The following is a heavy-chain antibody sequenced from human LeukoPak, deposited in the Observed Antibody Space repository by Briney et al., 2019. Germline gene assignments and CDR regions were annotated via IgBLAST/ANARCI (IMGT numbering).Heavy chain of an antibody. J-gene: IGHJ3*02. Sequence: SETLSLTCTVSGGSISSYYWSWIRQPPGKGLEWIGYIYYSGSTNYNPSLKSRVTISVDTSKNQFSLKLSSVTAADTAMYYCAREDIVVFNDAFDIWGQGTMVTVSS. CDR1: GGSISSYY. V-gene: IGHV4-59*12. CDR3: AREDIVVFNDAFDI. D-gene: IGHD2-15*01. CDR2: IYYSGST.